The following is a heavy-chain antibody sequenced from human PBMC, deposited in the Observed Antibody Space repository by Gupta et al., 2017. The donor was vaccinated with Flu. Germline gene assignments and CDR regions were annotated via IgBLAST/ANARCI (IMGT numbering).Heavy chain of an antibody. Sequence: SWIRQSPGKGLEWIGYIYHSGSSNYNPSLKSRVTMSVDRSKKECSLNLSSVTAADTALYDCAGGGNYGQFDYWGQGPLVTVSS. CDR3: AGGGNYGQFDY. J-gene: IGHJ4*02. CDR2: IYHSGSS. V-gene: IGHV4-59*01. D-gene: IGHD3-10*01.